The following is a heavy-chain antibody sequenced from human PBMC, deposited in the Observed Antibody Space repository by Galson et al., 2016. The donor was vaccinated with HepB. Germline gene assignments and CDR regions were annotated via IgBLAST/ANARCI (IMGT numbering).Heavy chain of an antibody. CDR1: GASIGGYY. J-gene: IGHJ6*02. Sequence: ETLSLTCTVSGASIGGYYLSWIRQPPGRGLEWIRYINYSGRTNYNPSLKSRVTISVDTSKNQFPLKLSSVTAADTAVYYCASDDCGGWYGFHHGMDVWGQGTTVTVSS. V-gene: IGHV4-59*01. D-gene: IGHD6-19*01. CDR3: ASDDCGGWYGFHHGMDV. CDR2: INYSGRT.